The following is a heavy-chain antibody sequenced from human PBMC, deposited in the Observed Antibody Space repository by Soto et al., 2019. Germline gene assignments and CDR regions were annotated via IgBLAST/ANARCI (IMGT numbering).Heavy chain of an antibody. CDR2: INSDGSST. V-gene: IGHV3-74*01. J-gene: IGHJ6*02. D-gene: IGHD3-3*01. CDR1: GFTFSSYW. Sequence: EVQLVESGGGLVQPGGSLRLSCAASGFTFSSYWMHWVRQAPGKGLVWVSRINSDGSSTSYADSVKGRFTISRDNAKNTLYLQMSSLRADDTAVYYCVRDSDRYYDICSGPSPYGMDFCGQVNTVTVSS. CDR3: VRDSDRYYDICSGPSPYGMDF.